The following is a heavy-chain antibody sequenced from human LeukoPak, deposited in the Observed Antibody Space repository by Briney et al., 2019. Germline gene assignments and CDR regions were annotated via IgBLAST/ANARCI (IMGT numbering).Heavy chain of an antibody. Sequence: ASVNVSCKTSVYTFTSYDINWVRQATGQGLEWMGWMNPNTGSTDYAQKFQGRVTMTRDTSIRTAYMELSSLRSEAPAVYYCGRGGGGGHFDYWGQGTLVSVSS. CDR3: GRGGGGGHFDY. J-gene: IGHJ4*02. D-gene: IGHD3-10*01. CDR1: VYTFTSYD. CDR2: MNPNTGST. V-gene: IGHV1-8*01.